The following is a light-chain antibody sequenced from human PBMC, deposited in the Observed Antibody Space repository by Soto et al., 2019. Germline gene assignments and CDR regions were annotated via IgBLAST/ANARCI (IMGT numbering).Light chain of an antibody. J-gene: IGLJ1*01. V-gene: IGLV2-14*03. Sequence: QSALTQPASVSGSPGQSITISCSGTSSDIGSYNHVAWYQQIPGKSPKLMIYAVSDRPSGVSDRFSGSKSGITASLTISGLQTEDEADYYCISYTDRQSYLFGTGTKVTVL. CDR1: SSDIGSYNH. CDR2: AVS. CDR3: ISYTDRQSYL.